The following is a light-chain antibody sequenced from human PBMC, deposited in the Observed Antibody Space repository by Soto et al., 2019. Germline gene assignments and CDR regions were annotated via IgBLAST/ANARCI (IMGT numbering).Light chain of an antibody. CDR2: GPS. CDR3: QHYNNGPQT. Sequence: EIVMTQSPATLSVSPGEIASLSCRSSQSVNRNLARYQQKPGQAPRLLIFGPSTRATGVPGRFSGSGSGTEFTLTISSLQSEDFEVYYCQHYNNGPQTFGQGTKVDIK. J-gene: IGKJ1*01. V-gene: IGKV3-15*01. CDR1: QSVNRN.